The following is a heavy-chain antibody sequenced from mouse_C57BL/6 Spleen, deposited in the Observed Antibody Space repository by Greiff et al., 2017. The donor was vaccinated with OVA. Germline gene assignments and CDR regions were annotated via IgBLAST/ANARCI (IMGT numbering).Heavy chain of an antibody. CDR2: INPYNGGT. Sequence: EVQLQQSGPVLVKPGASVKMSCKASGYTFTDYYMNWVKQSHGKSLEWIGVINPYNGGTSYNQKFKGKATLTVDKSSSTAYMELNSLTSEDSAVDYCARYGSSHAMDYWGQGTSVTVSS. CDR1: GYTFTDYY. CDR3: ARYGSSHAMDY. J-gene: IGHJ4*01. V-gene: IGHV1-19*01. D-gene: IGHD1-1*01.